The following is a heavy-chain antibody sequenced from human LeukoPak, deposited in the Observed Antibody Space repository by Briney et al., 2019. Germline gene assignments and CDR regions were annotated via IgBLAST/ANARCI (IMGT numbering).Heavy chain of an antibody. CDR3: ARDTAGYCSGGSCYPNWFDP. J-gene: IGHJ5*02. CDR1: GGSISSYY. Sequence: SETLSLTCTVSGGSISSYYWSWIRQPAGKGLEWIGRIYTSGSTNYNPSLKSRVTISVDKSKNQFSLKLSSVTAADTAVYYCARDTAGYCSGGSCYPNWFDPWGQGTLVTVPS. D-gene: IGHD2-15*01. CDR2: IYTSGST. V-gene: IGHV4-4*07.